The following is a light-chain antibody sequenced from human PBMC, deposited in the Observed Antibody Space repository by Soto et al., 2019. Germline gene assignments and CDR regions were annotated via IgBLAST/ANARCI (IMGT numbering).Light chain of an antibody. V-gene: IGKV1-5*01. CDR2: DVF. Sequence: DIQMTQSPSSLSASVGDRVTSTCRASQSITYWLAWYQQKPGRAPKLLIYDVFNLQSGVPSRFSGSGSGTEFTLTISSLQPDDSATYYSQQYHSYSFTIGQGTQLEIK. CDR1: QSITYW. J-gene: IGKJ2*01. CDR3: QQYHSYSFT.